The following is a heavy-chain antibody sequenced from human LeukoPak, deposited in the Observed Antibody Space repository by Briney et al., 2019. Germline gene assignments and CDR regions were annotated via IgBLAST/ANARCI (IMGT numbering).Heavy chain of an antibody. CDR1: GFTFSSSS. V-gene: IGHV3-21*01. CDR2: ISSGSTCI. CDR3: AREAAVETH. Sequence: SGGSLRLSCAASGFTFSSSSINWVRQAPGKGLEWVSYISSGSTCIYYADSVKGRFTISRDNAKNSLYLQMNNLRVEDTAVYYCAREAAVETHWGQGTLVTVSS. D-gene: IGHD5-24*01. J-gene: IGHJ4*02.